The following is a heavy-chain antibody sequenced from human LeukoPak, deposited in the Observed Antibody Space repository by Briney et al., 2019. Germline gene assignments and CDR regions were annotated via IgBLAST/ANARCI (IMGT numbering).Heavy chain of an antibody. CDR2: IRSGGTT. V-gene: IGHV3-66*01. J-gene: IGHJ1*01. D-gene: IGHD6-19*01. CDR1: GFNVETNY. CDR3: ARSSSRGMDFRH. Sequence: GGSLRLSCVVFGFNVETNYRSWVRQAPGKGLEWVSVIRSGGTTHYADSVKGRFTISRDDSKNTLFLQMTSLRAEDTAVYYCARSSSRGMDFRHWGQGTPVTVSS.